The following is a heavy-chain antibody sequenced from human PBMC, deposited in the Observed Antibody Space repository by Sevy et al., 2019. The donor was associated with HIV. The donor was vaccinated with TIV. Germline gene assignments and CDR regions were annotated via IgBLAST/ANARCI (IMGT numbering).Heavy chain of an antibody. CDR1: GFTFSNYR. CDR3: ARGSAVLSATIWDGFDY. Sequence: GGSLRLSCAASGFTFSNYRMNWVRQTPGKGLEWGSSISSSSNYIYYADSVKGRFTISRDNAKNSLYLQMNSLRAEDTAVYYCARGSAVLSATIWDGFDYWGQRTLVTVSS. CDR2: ISSSSNYI. D-gene: IGHD2-2*02. J-gene: IGHJ4*02. V-gene: IGHV3-21*01.